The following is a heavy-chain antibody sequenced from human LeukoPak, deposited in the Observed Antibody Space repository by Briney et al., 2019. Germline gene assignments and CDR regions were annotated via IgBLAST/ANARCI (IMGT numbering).Heavy chain of an antibody. CDR2: INQDGSEK. CDR3: ARERDGRFFDY. Sequence: GGSLRLSCAVSGLIFRSYWMSWVRQAPGKGLEWVANINQDGSEKYFVGSVKGRFTISRDNAKNSLHLQMNTLRAEDTAVYYCARERDGRFFDYWGQGTLVTVSS. J-gene: IGHJ4*02. CDR1: GLIFRSYW. V-gene: IGHV3-7*01. D-gene: IGHD5-24*01.